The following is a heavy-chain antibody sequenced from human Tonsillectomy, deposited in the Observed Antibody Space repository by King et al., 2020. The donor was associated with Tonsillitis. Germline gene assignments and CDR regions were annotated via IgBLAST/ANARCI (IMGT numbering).Heavy chain of an antibody. J-gene: IGHJ4*02. D-gene: IGHD3-22*01. Sequence: QLVQSGAEVKKPGESLKISCKGSGYSFTSYWIGWVRHMPGKGLEWMGIIYPGDSDTRYSPSFQGQVTISADKSISTAYLQWSSLKASDTAMYYCARRGYYYDSTGYYFPNWGQGTLVTVCS. CDR2: IYPGDSDT. CDR3: ARRGYYYDSTGYYFPN. V-gene: IGHV5-51*01. CDR1: GYSFTSYW.